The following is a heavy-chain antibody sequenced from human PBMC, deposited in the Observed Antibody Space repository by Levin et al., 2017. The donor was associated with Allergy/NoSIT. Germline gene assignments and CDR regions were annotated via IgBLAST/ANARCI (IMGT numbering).Heavy chain of an antibody. J-gene: IGHJ4*02. CDR1: GGSVSSGSYS. D-gene: IGHD1-1*01. CDR3: ARGPTFYPPWD. V-gene: IGHV4-61*01. Sequence: KSSETLSLTCTVSGGSVSSGSYSWSWIRQPPGKGLECIGYISNSGSTNYNPSLKSRVTISVDTSKNQFSLKLNSLTAADTAVYYCARGPTFYPPWDWGQGTLVSVSS. CDR2: ISNSGST.